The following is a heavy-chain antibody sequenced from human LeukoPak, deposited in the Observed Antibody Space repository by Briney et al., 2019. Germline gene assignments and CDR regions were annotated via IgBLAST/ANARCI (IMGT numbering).Heavy chain of an antibody. J-gene: IGHJ4*02. CDR3: ARGGRAAAVDY. Sequence: GASVKVSCTASGYTFTTYYIRWVRQAPGQGLEWMGWINPNSGGTNYAQKFQGRVTMTRDTSISTVYMEVSRLRSDDTAVYYCARGGRAAAVDYWGQGTLVTVSS. D-gene: IGHD6-13*01. V-gene: IGHV1-2*02. CDR2: INPNSGGT. CDR1: GYTFTTYY.